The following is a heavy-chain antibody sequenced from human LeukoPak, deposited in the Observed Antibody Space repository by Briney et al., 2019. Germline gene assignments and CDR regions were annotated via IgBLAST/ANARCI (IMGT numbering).Heavy chain of an antibody. J-gene: IGHJ4*02. Sequence: GGSLRLSCAASGFTFSSYAMNWVRQAPGKGLEWVSTISGSGGSTYYADSVKGRFTISRDNSKNTLYLQMNSLRAEDTAVYYCASTVDTAMVTSSNYWGQGTLVTVSS. CDR3: ASTVDTAMVTSSNY. CDR1: GFTFSSYA. D-gene: IGHD5-18*01. V-gene: IGHV3-23*01. CDR2: ISGSGGST.